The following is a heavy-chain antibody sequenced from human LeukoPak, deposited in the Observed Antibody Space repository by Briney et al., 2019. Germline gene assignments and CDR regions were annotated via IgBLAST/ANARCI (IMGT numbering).Heavy chain of an antibody. CDR2: IIPIFGAA. V-gene: IGHV1-69*13. CDR1: GGTFSSYA. Sequence: SVKVSCKASGGTFSSYAISWVQQAPGQGLEWMGGIIPIFGAANYAQKFQGRVTITADESTSTAYMELSSLRSEDTAVYYCARESAAGNYYYGMDVWGQGTTVTVSS. J-gene: IGHJ6*02. CDR3: ARESAAGNYYYGMDV. D-gene: IGHD2-15*01.